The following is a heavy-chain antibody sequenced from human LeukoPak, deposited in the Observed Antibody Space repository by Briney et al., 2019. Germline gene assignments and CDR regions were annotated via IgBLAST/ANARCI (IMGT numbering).Heavy chain of an antibody. Sequence: SETLSLTCTVSGCSISSYYWSWIRQPPGQGLEWIGYIYYSGSTTYNPSLKSRGTISVDTSKNQFSLKLSSVTAADTAVYYWARGGCSSGWYDFGYWGQGTLVTVSS. CDR2: IYYSGST. D-gene: IGHD6-19*01. J-gene: IGHJ4*02. CDR1: GCSISSYY. CDR3: ARGGCSSGWYDFGY. V-gene: IGHV4-59*01.